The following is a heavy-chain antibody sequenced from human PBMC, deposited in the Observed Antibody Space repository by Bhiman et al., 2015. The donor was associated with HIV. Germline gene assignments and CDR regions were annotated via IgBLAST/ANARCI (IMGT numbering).Heavy chain of an antibody. CDR3: ARDPGYGANIDGYF. V-gene: IGHV3-66*01. J-gene: IGHJ4*02. CDR2: IHSGGDT. Sequence: EVQLVESGGGLVQPGGPVRLSCAVSGFTVSNNYVSWVRQAPGKGLEWVSVIHSGGDTFYADSVKDRFTISRDNSKNMVFLQMNSLRAEDTAVYYCARDPGYGANIDGYFWGQGTLVSVSS. D-gene: IGHD4/OR15-4a*01. CDR1: GFTVSNNY.